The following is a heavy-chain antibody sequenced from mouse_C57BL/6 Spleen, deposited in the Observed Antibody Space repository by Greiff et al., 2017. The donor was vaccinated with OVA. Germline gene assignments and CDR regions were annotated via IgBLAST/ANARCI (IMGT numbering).Heavy chain of an antibody. D-gene: IGHD1-1*01. Sequence: EVQLVESGGGLVQPGGSMKLSCVASGFTFSNYWMNWVRQSPEKGLEWVAQIRLKSDNYATHYAESVKGRFTISRDDSKSSVYLQMNNLRAEDTGIYYCTDYYGTDYYAMDYWGQGTSVTVSS. CDR2: IRLKSDNYAT. CDR1: GFTFSNYW. J-gene: IGHJ4*01. CDR3: TDYYGTDYYAMDY. V-gene: IGHV6-3*01.